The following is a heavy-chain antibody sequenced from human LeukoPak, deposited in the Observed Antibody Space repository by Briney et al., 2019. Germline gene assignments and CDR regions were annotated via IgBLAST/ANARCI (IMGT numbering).Heavy chain of an antibody. CDR2: IDSNSNYM. CDR1: GFSFGHYS. D-gene: IGHD3-16*01. J-gene: IGHJ6*03. Sequence: PGGSLRLSCAASGFSFGHYSMTWVRQAPGKGLEWVSLIDSNSNYMSYADSVKGRFTTSRDNAKNSLYLQMNSLRAEDTAVYYCASLYAGYYYYYMDVWGKGTTVTVSS. V-gene: IGHV3-21*01. CDR3: ASLYAGYYYYYMDV.